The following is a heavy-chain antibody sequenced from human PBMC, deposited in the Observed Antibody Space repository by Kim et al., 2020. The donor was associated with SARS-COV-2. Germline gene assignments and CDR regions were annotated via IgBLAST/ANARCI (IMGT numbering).Heavy chain of an antibody. Sequence: ADSVTGRFTSSRDNSKNTLYLQMNSLRAEDTAVYYCAKGRGPYSSSLNDYWGQGTLVTVSS. J-gene: IGHJ4*02. CDR3: AKGRGPYSSSLNDY. D-gene: IGHD6-6*01. V-gene: IGHV3-30*02.